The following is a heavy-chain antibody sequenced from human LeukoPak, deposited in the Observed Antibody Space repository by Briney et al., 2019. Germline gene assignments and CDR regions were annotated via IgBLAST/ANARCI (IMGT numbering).Heavy chain of an antibody. D-gene: IGHD6-13*01. J-gene: IGHJ4*02. CDR2: VNNDGSST. V-gene: IGHV3-74*01. Sequence: GGSLRLSCAASGFTFSTYWMNWGRQAPGKGLVWVSRVNNDGSSTSYADSVKGRFTISGDNTKNTLYLQMNSLRAEDTAVYYCARDLNDLLQNYRSTWYPADYWGQGTLVTVSS. CDR1: GFTFSTYW. CDR3: ARDLNDLLQNYRSTWYPADY.